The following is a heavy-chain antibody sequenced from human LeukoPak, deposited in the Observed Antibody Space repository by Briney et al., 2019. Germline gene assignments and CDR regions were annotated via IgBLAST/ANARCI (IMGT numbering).Heavy chain of an antibody. CDR3: ARDPSNTVGRNIYFDY. D-gene: IGHD1-14*01. Sequence: SVKVSCKASGYDFTSVGITWVRQAPGQGLEWMGWISPYNGNTRYVQKLQGRLTLTTDTSTTTAYMELRSLTSDDTAVYYCARDPSNTVGRNIYFDYWGQGTLVTVSS. J-gene: IGHJ4*02. CDR2: ISPYNGNT. V-gene: IGHV1-18*01. CDR1: GYDFTSVG.